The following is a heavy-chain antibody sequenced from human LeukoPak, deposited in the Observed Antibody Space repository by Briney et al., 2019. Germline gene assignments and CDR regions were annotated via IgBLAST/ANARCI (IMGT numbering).Heavy chain of an antibody. CDR3: AKNWVWDILTGSPDY. Sequence: EGSLRLYCAASGFTFSSYGMHWVRQAPGKGLEWVAVISYDGSNKYYADSVKGRFTISRDNSKNTLYLQMNSLRAEDTAVYYCAKNWVWDILTGSPDYWGQGTLVTVSS. D-gene: IGHD3-9*01. CDR2: ISYDGSNK. J-gene: IGHJ4*02. V-gene: IGHV3-30*18. CDR1: GFTFSSYG.